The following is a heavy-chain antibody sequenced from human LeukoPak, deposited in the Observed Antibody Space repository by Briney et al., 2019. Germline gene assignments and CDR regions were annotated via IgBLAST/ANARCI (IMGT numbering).Heavy chain of an antibody. CDR2: IYTSGST. Sequence: SETLSLTCTVSGGSISSYYWSWIRQPAGKGLEWIGRIYTSGSTNYNPSLKSRVTMSVDTSKNQFSLKLSSVTAVDTAVYYCARHSGVVGANHFDWWGQGTLVTVSS. CDR1: GGSISSYY. D-gene: IGHD2-15*01. CDR3: ARHSGVVGANHFDW. J-gene: IGHJ4*02. V-gene: IGHV4-4*07.